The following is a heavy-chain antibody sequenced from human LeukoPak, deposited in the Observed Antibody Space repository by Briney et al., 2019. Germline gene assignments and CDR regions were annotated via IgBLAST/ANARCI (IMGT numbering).Heavy chain of an antibody. CDR2: ISAYNGNT. D-gene: IGHD6-19*01. J-gene: IGHJ3*02. V-gene: IGHV1-18*01. CDR1: GYTFTSYG. Sequence: GALVKVSCKASGYTFTSYGISWVRQAPGQGLEWMGWISAYNGNTNYAQKLQGRVTMTTDTSTSTAYMELRSLRSDDTAVYYCARDTRYSSGWYRGDDAFDIWGQGTMVTVSS. CDR3: ARDTRYSSGWYRGDDAFDI.